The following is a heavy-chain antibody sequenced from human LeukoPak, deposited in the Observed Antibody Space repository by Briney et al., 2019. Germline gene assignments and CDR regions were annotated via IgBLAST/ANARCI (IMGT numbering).Heavy chain of an antibody. CDR3: ARDDSAD. J-gene: IGHJ4*02. CDR2: ISGYNDNP. V-gene: IGHV1-18*01. CDR1: GYTFTNFG. D-gene: IGHD2-21*01. Sequence: ASVKVSCKASGYTFTNFGISWVRQAPGQGLEWMGWISGYNDNPNYAQKLQGRVTLTTDTSTSTAYMELRSLRYDDTAVYYCARDDSADWGQGPLVTVSS.